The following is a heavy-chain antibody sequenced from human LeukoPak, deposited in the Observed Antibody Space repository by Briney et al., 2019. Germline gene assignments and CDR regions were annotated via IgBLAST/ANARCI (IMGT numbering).Heavy chain of an antibody. Sequence: GESLKISCRSSGYSFTNYWIGWVRQMPGKGLEWMGIIYPGDSDTRYSPSFEGQVTISADKSISTAYLQWSSLKASDTAMYFCARVGSSSPIDYWGQGTLVTVSS. J-gene: IGHJ4*02. V-gene: IGHV5-51*01. CDR2: IYPGDSDT. CDR1: GYSFTNYW. CDR3: ARVGSSSPIDY. D-gene: IGHD2-2*01.